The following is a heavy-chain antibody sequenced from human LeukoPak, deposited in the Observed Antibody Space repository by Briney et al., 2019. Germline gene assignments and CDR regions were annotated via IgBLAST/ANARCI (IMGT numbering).Heavy chain of an antibody. CDR2: ISAYNGNT. Sequence: GASVKVSCKASGYTFTSYGISWVRQAPGQGLEWMGWISAYNGNTNYAQKPQGRVTMTTDTSTSTAYMELRSLRSDDTAVYYCARDLHSSDYGGKGPSAGYWGQGTLVTVSS. J-gene: IGHJ4*02. CDR3: ARDLHSSDYGGKGPSAGY. CDR1: GYTFTSYG. V-gene: IGHV1-18*01. D-gene: IGHD4-23*01.